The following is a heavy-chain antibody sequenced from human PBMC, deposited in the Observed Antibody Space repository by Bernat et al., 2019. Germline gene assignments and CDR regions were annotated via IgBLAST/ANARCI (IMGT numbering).Heavy chain of an antibody. CDR2: ISYDGSNK. Sequence: QVQLVESGGGVVQPGRSLRLSCAASGFTFSSYAMHWVRQAPGKGLEWVAVISYDGSNKYYADSVKGRFTISRDNSKNTLYLQMNSLRAEDTAVYYCARDKAVQWLIGYNWFDPWGQGTLVTVSS. CDR3: ARDKAVQWLIGYNWFDP. J-gene: IGHJ5*02. V-gene: IGHV3-30-3*01. CDR1: GFTFSSYA. D-gene: IGHD6-19*01.